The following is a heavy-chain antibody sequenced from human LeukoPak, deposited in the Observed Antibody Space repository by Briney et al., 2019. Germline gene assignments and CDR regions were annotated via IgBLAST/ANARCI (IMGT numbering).Heavy chain of an antibody. CDR2: INHSGST. D-gene: IGHD1-26*01. CDR3: ARAGIVGATIVYYFDY. J-gene: IGHJ4*02. V-gene: IGHV4-34*01. CDR1: GVSFSGYY. Sequence: SETLSLTCAVYGVSFSGYYWSWIRQPPGKGLEWIGEINHSGSTNYNPSLKSRVTISVDTSKNQFSLKLSSVTAADTAVYYCARAGIVGATIVYYFDYWGQGTLVTVSS.